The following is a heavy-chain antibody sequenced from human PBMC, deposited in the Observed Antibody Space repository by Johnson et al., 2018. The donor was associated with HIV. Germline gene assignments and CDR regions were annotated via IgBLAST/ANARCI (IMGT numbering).Heavy chain of an antibody. J-gene: IGHJ3*02. V-gene: IGHV3-73*01. Sequence: VQLVESGGGLVQPGGSLKLSCAASGFTFSGSAMHWVRQASGKGLEWVGRIRSKANSYATAYAASVKGRFTISRDDSKNTAYLQMNSLRAEDTAVYYCARVGQKLVPVPRGAFDIWGQGTMVTVSS. D-gene: IGHD6-6*01. CDR1: GFTFSGSA. CDR3: ARVGQKLVPVPRGAFDI. CDR2: IRSKANSYAT.